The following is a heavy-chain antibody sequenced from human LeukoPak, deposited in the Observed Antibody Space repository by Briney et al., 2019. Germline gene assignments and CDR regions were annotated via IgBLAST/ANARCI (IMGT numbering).Heavy chain of an antibody. V-gene: IGHV4-39*02. CDR2: IYYTGNT. CDR1: GDSISTSKSY. D-gene: IGHD5-18*01. Sequence: SDTLSLTCTVSGDSISTSKSYWGWIRQPPLKGLEWIGSIYYTGNTYYNASLKSRVTISVDTSKNQFSLSLTSVTAADTAVYYCAKEGGYSYGDAPLHFDYWGQGTLVTVSS. J-gene: IGHJ4*02. CDR3: AKEGGYSYGDAPLHFDY.